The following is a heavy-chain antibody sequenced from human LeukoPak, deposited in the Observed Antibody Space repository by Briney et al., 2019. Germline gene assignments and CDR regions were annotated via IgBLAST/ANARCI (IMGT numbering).Heavy chain of an antibody. D-gene: IGHD5-18*01. V-gene: IGHV3-23*01. J-gene: IGHJ4*02. CDR1: GFTVSSYA. CDR3: AKDRQYSYARSWGLDY. Sequence: PGGSLRLSCAASGFTVSSYAMSWVRQAPGKGLEWVSAVSGSGGSTYYADSVKGRFAISRDNSKNTLYLQMNSLRAEDTAVYYRAKDRQYSYARSWGLDYWGQGTLVTVSS. CDR2: VSGSGGST.